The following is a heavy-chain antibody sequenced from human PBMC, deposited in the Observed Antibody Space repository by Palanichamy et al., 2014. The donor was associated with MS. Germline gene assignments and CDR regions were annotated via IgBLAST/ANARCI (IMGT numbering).Heavy chain of an antibody. V-gene: IGHV1-2*06. CDR2: INPDSGDT. Sequence: QVQLVQSGAEVRKPGASVKVSCKTSGYTFTGYYIHWVRQAPGQGLEWMGRINPDSGDTNYPQKFQGRVTLTRDTSNSTAYMELSRLTSDDTAVYFCARVVTVLKYWGQGTLVTVSS. D-gene: IGHD2-21*02. J-gene: IGHJ4*02. CDR1: GYTFTGYY. CDR3: ARVVTVLKY.